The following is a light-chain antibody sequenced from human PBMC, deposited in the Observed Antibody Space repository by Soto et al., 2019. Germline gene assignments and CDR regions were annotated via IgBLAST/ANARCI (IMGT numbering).Light chain of an antibody. CDR2: GAS. CDR3: QQYNNWPPWT. V-gene: IGKV3-15*01. J-gene: IGKJ1*01. Sequence: EIVMTQSPATLPVSPGVRAPLSCRASRSVSSNLAWYQQKPGQAPRLLIYGASTRATGIPARFSGSGSGTEFTLTISSLQSEDFAVYFCQQYNNWPPWTFGQGPKV. CDR1: RSVSSN.